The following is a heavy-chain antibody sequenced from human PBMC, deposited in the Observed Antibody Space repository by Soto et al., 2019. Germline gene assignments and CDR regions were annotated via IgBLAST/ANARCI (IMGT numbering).Heavy chain of an antibody. CDR2: ISAYNGNT. CDR1: GYAFTSYG. D-gene: IGHD2-15*01. V-gene: IGHV1-18*04. Sequence: ASVKVSCKASGYAFTSYGISWVRQAPGQGLEWMGWISAYNGNTNYAQKLQGRVTMTTDTSTSTAYMELRSLRSDDTAVYYCARGNLGYCSGGSCYGDDYWGQGTLVTVS. CDR3: ARGNLGYCSGGSCYGDDY. J-gene: IGHJ4*02.